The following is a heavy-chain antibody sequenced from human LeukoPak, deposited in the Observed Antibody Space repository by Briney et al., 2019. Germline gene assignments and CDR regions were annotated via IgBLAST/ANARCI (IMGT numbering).Heavy chain of an antibody. CDR3: ARAGGRSWFDP. V-gene: IGHV1-2*02. Sequence: ASVKVSCKASGYSFTDKYMHWLRQPPGQGLEWMGWINPNSCGTNYAQKFQGRVTMTTDTSMSTAYMELSRLTSDDTAVYYCARAGGRSWFDPWGQGTLVTVSS. CDR1: GYSFTDKY. J-gene: IGHJ5*02. CDR2: INPNSCGT.